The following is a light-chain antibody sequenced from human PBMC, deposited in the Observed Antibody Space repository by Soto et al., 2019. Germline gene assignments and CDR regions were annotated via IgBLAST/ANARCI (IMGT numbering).Light chain of an antibody. CDR1: QSVGIN. CDR2: GAS. V-gene: IGKV3-20*01. Sequence: EVVLTQSPATLSLSPGERATLSCRASQSVGINLAWYHQKPGQAPRLLIYGASSRATGIPDRFSGSGSGTDFTLTISRLEPEDFAVYYCQQYGSSPPWTFGQGTKVEIK. J-gene: IGKJ1*01. CDR3: QQYGSSPPWT.